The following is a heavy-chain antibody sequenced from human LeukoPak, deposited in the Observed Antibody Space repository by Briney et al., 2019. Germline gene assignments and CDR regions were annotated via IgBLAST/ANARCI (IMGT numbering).Heavy chain of an antibody. CDR1: GVSISSSYSY. D-gene: IGHD2/OR15-2a*01. Sequence: SETLSLTCTVSGVSISSSYSYWGWIRQPPGMGLEWIGSIYYTGNTYYNASLKSQVSISIDTSKNQFSLNLRSVTAADTAVYYCARLLSPGWFDPWGQGTLVTVSS. V-gene: IGHV4-39*01. J-gene: IGHJ5*02. CDR3: ARLLSPGWFDP. CDR2: IYYTGNT.